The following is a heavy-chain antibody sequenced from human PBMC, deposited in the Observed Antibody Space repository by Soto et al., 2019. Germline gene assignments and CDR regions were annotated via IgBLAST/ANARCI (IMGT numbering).Heavy chain of an antibody. J-gene: IGHJ6*02. CDR3: ARERYQVISDGMDV. V-gene: IGHV1-2*02. Sequence: ASVKVSCKASGYAFTGYYIHWVREAPGQGLEWMGWINPQTGGTSYAQKFQGRVTLSRDTSINTAYLELSRLTFDDAAVYFCARERYQVISDGMDVWGQGTTVTVSS. CDR1: GYAFTGYY. CDR2: INPQTGGT. D-gene: IGHD2-2*01.